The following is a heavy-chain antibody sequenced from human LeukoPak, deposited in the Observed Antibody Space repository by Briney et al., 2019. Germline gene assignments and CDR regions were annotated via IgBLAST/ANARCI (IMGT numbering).Heavy chain of an antibody. D-gene: IGHD3-3*01. J-gene: IGHJ4*02. V-gene: IGHV1-24*01. CDR3: ATRYDFWSGYSFDY. Sequence: ASVKVSCKASGYTFTGYYMHWVRQAPGKGLEWMGGFDPEDGETIYAQKFQGRVTMTEDTSTDTAYMELSSLRSEDTAVYYCATRYDFWSGYSFDYWGQGTLVTVSS. CDR2: FDPEDGET. CDR1: GYTFTGYY.